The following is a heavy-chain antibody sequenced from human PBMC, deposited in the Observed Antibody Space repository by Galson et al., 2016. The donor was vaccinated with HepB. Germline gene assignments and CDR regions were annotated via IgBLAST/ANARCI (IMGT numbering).Heavy chain of an antibody. D-gene: IGHD1-26*01. CDR3: ANLQVGAITKGFEI. V-gene: IGHV4-39*01. CDR2: IYYSGKT. CDR1: GGSISNRRYF. J-gene: IGHJ3*02. Sequence: TLSLTCNVSGGSISNRRYFWAWIRQPPGKGLEWIATIYYSGKTYYSPSLQSRVTISVDTSKNQFSLILTSVSAADTAVYYCANLQVGAITKGFEIWGQGTMVTVSS.